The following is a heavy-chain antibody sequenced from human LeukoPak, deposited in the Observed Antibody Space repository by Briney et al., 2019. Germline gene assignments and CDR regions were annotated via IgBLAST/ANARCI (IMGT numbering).Heavy chain of an antibody. V-gene: IGHV4-4*07. J-gene: IGHJ6*03. CDR1: GGSISSYY. CDR3: ARVNSGYDQYYYYYMDV. CDR2: IYTSGST. D-gene: IGHD5-12*01. Sequence: SETLSPTCTVSGGSISSYYWSWIRQPAGKGLEWIGRIYTSGSTNYNPSLKSRVTMSVDTSQNQFSLKLSSVTAADTAVYYCARVNSGYDQYYYYYMDVWGKGTTVTISS.